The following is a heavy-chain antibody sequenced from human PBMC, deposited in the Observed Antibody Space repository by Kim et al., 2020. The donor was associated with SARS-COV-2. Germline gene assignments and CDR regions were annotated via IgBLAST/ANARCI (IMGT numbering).Heavy chain of an antibody. J-gene: IGHJ4*02. CDR2: DGSEK. V-gene: IGHV3-7*01. CDR3: ARGRSCSH. D-gene: IGHD2-8*02. Sequence: DGSEKYYVDSVKDRFTISRDNAKTSLYLQMNSLRVEDTAVYYCARGRSCSHWGQGTLVTVSS.